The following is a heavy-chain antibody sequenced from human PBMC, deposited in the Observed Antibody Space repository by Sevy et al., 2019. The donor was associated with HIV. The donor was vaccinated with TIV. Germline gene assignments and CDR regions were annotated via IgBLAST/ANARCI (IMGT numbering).Heavy chain of an antibody. CDR3: ARDSMPLVQGLVITPYFYGMDV. CDR1: SYTFSTYG. V-gene: IGHV1-18*01. Sequence: ASVKVSCQASSYTFSTYGITWVRQAPGQGLEWMGWINANNGNTNYAQKFQGRVTMTTDTSSTTAYMELTSLRSDDTAIYYCARDSMPLVQGLVITPYFYGMDVWGQGTTVTVSS. CDR2: INANNGNT. D-gene: IGHD3-10*01. J-gene: IGHJ6*02.